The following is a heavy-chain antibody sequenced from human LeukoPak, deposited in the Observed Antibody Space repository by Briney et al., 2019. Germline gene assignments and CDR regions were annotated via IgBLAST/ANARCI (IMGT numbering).Heavy chain of an antibody. Sequence: GGSLRLSCAASGFTVSSNYMSWVRQAPGKGLEWVSVIYSGGSTYYADSVKGRFTISRDNSKNTLYLQMNSLRAEDTAVYYCAKDQYVDYFDYWGQGTLVTVSS. CDR2: IYSGGST. V-gene: IGHV3-53*05. CDR3: AKDQYVDYFDY. CDR1: GFTVSSNY. J-gene: IGHJ4*02. D-gene: IGHD3-16*01.